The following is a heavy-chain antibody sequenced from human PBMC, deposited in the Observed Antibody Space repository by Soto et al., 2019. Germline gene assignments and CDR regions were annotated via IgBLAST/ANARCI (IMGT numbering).Heavy chain of an antibody. CDR1: GGTFSTYT. Sequence: QVQLVQSGAEVKKPGSSVKVSCKAAGGTFSTYTSIWVRQAPGQGLEWMGRIIPMLDITNSAQRAQDRVTITAEKSTSTAHLELRSLRSEDTAVYYCPLGSWSADTFAIWGRGTMVTVSS. D-gene: IGHD6-13*01. CDR2: IIPMLDIT. V-gene: IGHV1-69*02. J-gene: IGHJ3*02. CDR3: PLGSWSADTFAI.